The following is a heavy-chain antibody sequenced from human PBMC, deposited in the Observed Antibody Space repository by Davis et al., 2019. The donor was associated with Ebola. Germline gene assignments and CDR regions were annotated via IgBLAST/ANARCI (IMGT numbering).Heavy chain of an antibody. CDR2: MNPSVGST. CDR3: ARAIYYYDSSGYSDY. J-gene: IGHJ4*02. D-gene: IGHD3-22*01. CDR1: GYTFTSYY. Sequence: AASVKVSCKASGYTFTSYYIHWVRQAPGQGLEWMGIMNPSVGSTAYAQKFQGRVTITRDTSTSTVYMELSSLRSEDTAVYYCARAIYYYDSSGYSDYWGQGTLVTVSS. V-gene: IGHV1-46*01.